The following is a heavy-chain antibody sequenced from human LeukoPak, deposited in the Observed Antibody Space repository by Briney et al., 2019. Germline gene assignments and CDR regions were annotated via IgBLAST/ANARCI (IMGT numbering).Heavy chain of an antibody. CDR3: ARALGYFDL. CDR1: GFTFSSYG. J-gene: IGHJ2*01. V-gene: IGHV3-30*03. CDR2: ISYDGSNK. Sequence: GSLRLSCAASGFTFSSYGMHWVRQAPGKGLEWAAVISYDGSNKYYADSVKGRFTISRDNSKNTLYLQMNSLRAEDTAVYYCARALGYFDLRGRGTLVTVSS.